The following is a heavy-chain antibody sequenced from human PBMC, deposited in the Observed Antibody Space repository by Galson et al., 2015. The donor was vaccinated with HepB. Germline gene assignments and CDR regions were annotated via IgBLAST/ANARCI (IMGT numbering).Heavy chain of an antibody. D-gene: IGHD3-10*01. CDR3: ARDLGFYGSGSLSDY. Sequence: SLRLSCAASGFTFSSRAMHWVRQAPGKGLEWVAVISFDGTDEYYADSVKGRFRISRDNYKSTLHLQMNSLRIEDTAIYYCARDLGFYGSGSLSDYWGQGTLVIVSP. CDR2: ISFDGTDE. J-gene: IGHJ4*02. CDR1: GFTFSSRA. V-gene: IGHV3-30-3*01.